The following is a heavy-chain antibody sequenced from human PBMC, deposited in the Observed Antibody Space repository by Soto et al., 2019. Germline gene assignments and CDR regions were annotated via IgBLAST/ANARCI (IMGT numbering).Heavy chain of an antibody. CDR1: GFSLSNARMG. V-gene: IGHV2-26*01. Sequence: QVTLTESGPVLVKPTENLTLTCTVSGFSLSNARMGVTWIRQTQGKALDWLAHIFSNDEKSYSTSLKSRLTISKDPAKSQVVITMTTMDPVDTATYYCARITLNSGYHLSENWYFDYWGQGTLVTVSS. J-gene: IGHJ4*02. D-gene: IGHD5-12*01. CDR3: ARITLNSGYHLSENWYFDY. CDR2: IFSNDEK.